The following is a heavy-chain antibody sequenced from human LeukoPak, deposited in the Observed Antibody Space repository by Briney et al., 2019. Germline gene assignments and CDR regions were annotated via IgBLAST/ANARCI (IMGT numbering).Heavy chain of an antibody. D-gene: IGHD5-12*01. CDR1: GFTFSTYG. CDR2: IWYDGSNK. Sequence: GGSLRLSCAASGFTFSTYGMHWVRQAPGKGLEWVAVIWYDGSNKYYADSVKGRFTISRDNSKNTLYLQMNSLRAEDTAVYYCARDSGYDDWGSYYFDYWGQGTLVTVSS. CDR3: ARDSGYDDWGSYYFDY. V-gene: IGHV3-33*01. J-gene: IGHJ4*02.